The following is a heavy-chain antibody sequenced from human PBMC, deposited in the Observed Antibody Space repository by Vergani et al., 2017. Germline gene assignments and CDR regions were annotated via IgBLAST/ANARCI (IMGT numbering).Heavy chain of an antibody. CDR1: GGTFSSYA. CDR3: ATSYYYDSSGYTEXFQH. J-gene: IGHJ1*01. V-gene: IGHV1-69*04. CDR2: IIPILGIA. Sequence: QVQLVQSGAEVKKPGASVKVSCKASGGTFSSYAISWVRQAPGQGLEWMGRIIPILGIANYAQKFQGRVTITADTSTDTAYMELSSLRSEDTAVYYCATSYYYDSSGYTEXFQHWGQGTLVTVSS. D-gene: IGHD3-22*01.